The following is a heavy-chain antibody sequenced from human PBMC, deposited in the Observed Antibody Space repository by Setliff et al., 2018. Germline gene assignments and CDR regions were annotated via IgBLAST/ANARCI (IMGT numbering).Heavy chain of an antibody. CDR1: GFTFTSYS. CDR3: AKGPHISYYYDSSGYYYETDAFDI. J-gene: IGHJ3*02. D-gene: IGHD3-22*01. Sequence: GGSLRLSCAASGFTFTSYSMNWVRQAPGMRLEWVSAISGSGGSTYYADSVKGRFTISRDNSKNTLYLQMNSLRAEDTAVYYCAKGPHISYYYDSSGYYYETDAFDIWGQGTMVTVSS. CDR2: ISGSGGST. V-gene: IGHV3-23*01.